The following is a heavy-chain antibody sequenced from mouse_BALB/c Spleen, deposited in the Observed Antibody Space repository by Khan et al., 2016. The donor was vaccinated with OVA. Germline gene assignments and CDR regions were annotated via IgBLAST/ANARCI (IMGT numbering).Heavy chain of an antibody. V-gene: IGHV1S136*01. J-gene: IGHJ2*01. CDR3: SRNYGYDVYFDS. D-gene: IGHD2-14*01. CDR1: GYTFTSSV. Sequence: VQLKESGPELVKPGASVKMSCTASGYTFTSSVIHWVRQKSGQGLDWIGYIYPFNDGNKYNEKYEGKATLTSDKYSSTAYMELSRLTSEDSAVYSCSRNYGYDVYFDSWGQGTTLTVSS. CDR2: IYPFNDGN.